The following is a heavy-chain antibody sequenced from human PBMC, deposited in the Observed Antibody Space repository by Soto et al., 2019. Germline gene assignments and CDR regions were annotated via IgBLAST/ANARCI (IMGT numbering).Heavy chain of an antibody. V-gene: IGHV1-18*01. CDR3: AMVDNYVTPTAQDV. CDR1: GYIFVNYG. CDR2: ICPYTGNT. D-gene: IGHD3-16*01. Sequence: QVQLVQSGDEVRKPGSSVKVSCKASGYIFVNYGIAWVRPAPGQGLEWMVWICPYTGNTHYASKVKGRLTMATDTATSTAYMDLGRLPSDDTAVYYCAMVDNYVTPTAQDVWGQGTTGTVS. J-gene: IGHJ6*02.